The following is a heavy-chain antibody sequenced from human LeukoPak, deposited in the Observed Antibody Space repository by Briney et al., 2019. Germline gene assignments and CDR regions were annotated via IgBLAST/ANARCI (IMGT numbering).Heavy chain of an antibody. CDR1: GGSISSGSYY. CDR3: GRMGVTTGYYYYYYMDV. CDR2: IYTSGST. V-gene: IGHV4-61*02. D-gene: IGHD4-11*01. Sequence: SETLSLTCTASGGSISSGSYYWSWIRQPAGKGLEWIGRIYTSGSTNYNPSLKSRVTISVDTSKNQFSLKLSSVTAADTAVYYCGRMGVTTGYYYYYYMDVWGKGTTVTIPS. J-gene: IGHJ6*03.